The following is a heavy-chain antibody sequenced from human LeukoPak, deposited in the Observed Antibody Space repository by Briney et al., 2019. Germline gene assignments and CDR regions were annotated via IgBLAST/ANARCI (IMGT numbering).Heavy chain of an antibody. D-gene: IGHD4-17*01. Sequence: PGRSLRLSCAASGFTFSSYGMHWVRQAPGKGLEWVAVIWYDGSNKYYADSVKGRFTISRDNSKNTLYLQMNSLRAEDTAVYYCARDSTTVTPRYFDYWGQGTLVTVSS. J-gene: IGHJ4*02. CDR3: ARDSTTVTPRYFDY. CDR1: GFTFSSYG. V-gene: IGHV3-33*01. CDR2: IWYDGSNK.